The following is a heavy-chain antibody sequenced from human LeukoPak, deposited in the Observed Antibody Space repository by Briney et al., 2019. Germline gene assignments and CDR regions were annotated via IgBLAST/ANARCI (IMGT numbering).Heavy chain of an antibody. CDR1: GGSISNYY. V-gene: IGHV4-59*01. Sequence: SETLSLTCTVSGGSISNYYWSWIRQPPGKGLEWIGYIYYSGSTNYNPSLKSRVTISVDTSKNQFSLKLNSVTAADTAVYYCARGTTVVTSWFDPRGQGTLATVSS. CDR2: IYYSGST. CDR3: ARGTTVVTSWFDP. J-gene: IGHJ5*02. D-gene: IGHD4-23*01.